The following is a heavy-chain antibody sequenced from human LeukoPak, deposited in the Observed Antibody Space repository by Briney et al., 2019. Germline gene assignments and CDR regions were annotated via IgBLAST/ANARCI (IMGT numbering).Heavy chain of an antibody. J-gene: IGHJ4*02. D-gene: IGHD7-27*01. CDR3: AKKVPANWGSYFDY. CDR1: GFTFSSYA. CDR2: ISGSGDIT. V-gene: IGHV3-23*01. Sequence: GGSLRLSCAASGFTFSSYAMSWVRQAPGKGLEWVSAISGSGDITYSTDSVKGRFTISRDNSKNTLYLQMNSLRAEDTAVYYCAKKVPANWGSYFDYWGQGTLVTVSS.